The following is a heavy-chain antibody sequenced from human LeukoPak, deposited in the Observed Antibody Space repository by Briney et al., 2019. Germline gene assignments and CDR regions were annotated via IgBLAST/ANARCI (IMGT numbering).Heavy chain of an antibody. CDR2: ISGSGSST. D-gene: IGHD3-3*02. J-gene: IGHJ4*02. CDR1: GFTFSSYA. V-gene: IGHV3-23*01. Sequence: GGSLRLSCGASGFTFSSYAMTWVRQAPGKGLEWVSAISGSGSSTYYADSVKGRFTISRDNSKNTLYLQMNSLRAEDTAVYYCAKSIYWSAQGDYWGQGTLVTVSS. CDR3: AKSIYWSAQGDY.